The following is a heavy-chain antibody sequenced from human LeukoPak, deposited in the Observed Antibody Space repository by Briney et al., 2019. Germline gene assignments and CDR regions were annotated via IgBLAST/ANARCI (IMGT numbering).Heavy chain of an antibody. D-gene: IGHD5-18*01. CDR1: GFTFSSYA. CDR2: ISGSGGST. J-gene: IGHJ4*02. V-gene: IGHV3-23*01. CDR3: ARGYSYGYNY. Sequence: GGSLRLSCAASGFTFSSYAMSWVRQAPGKGLEWVSAISGSGGSTYYADSVKGRFTISRDNSKNSLYLQLNSLRADDTAVYYCARGYSYGYNYWGQGTLVTVSS.